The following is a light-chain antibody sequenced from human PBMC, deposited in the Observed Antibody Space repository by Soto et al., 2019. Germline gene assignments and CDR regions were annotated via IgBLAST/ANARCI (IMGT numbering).Light chain of an antibody. CDR2: GAS. Sequence: EIVLTQSPGTLSLSPGERATLSCRASQSVSSSYLACYQQKPCQAPRLLIYGASSRATGIPDRFSGSGSGTDFTLTISRLEPEDFAVYYCQQYCSHLVTFGGGTKVEIK. CDR3: QQYCSHLVT. V-gene: IGKV3-20*01. J-gene: IGKJ4*01. CDR1: QSVSSSY.